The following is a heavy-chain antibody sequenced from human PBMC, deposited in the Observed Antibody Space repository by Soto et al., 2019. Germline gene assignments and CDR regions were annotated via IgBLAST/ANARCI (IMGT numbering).Heavy chain of an antibody. CDR1: GGSISSGGYY. CDR2: IYYSGST. Sequence: SETLSLTCTVSGGSISSGGYYWSWIRQHPGKGLEWIGYIYYSGSTYYNPSLKSRVTISVDTSKNQFSLKLSSVTAADTAVYYCARKAYCGGDCYIAFDYWGQGTLVTVSS. D-gene: IGHD2-21*02. V-gene: IGHV4-31*03. CDR3: ARKAYCGGDCYIAFDY. J-gene: IGHJ4*02.